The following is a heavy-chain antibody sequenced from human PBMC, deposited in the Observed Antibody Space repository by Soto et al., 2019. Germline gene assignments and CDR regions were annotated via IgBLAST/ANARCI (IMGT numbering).Heavy chain of an antibody. J-gene: IGHJ4*01. V-gene: IGHV1-3*01. D-gene: IGHD4-17*01. Sequence: ASVKVSCKASGYTFIRSAMHWVRQAPGQRLEWMGWINVANGNTKYSQKFQGRVTITRDTSATTAYMELSSLTSEDTAVYYCASEIDDCADYYHCAQRTPVPVSS. CDR3: ASEIDDCADYYH. CDR2: INVANGNT. CDR1: GYTFIRSA.